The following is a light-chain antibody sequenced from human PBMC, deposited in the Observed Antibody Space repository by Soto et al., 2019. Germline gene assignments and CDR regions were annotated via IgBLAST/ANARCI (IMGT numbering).Light chain of an antibody. J-gene: IGKJ4*01. Sequence: IQMTQSPSAMSASVGDRVTITCRASQGISSYLAWYQQKPGKAPKLLIYAASTLQSGFPSRFSGSGSGTDFTLTISCLQSEDFATYYCQQYYSYPLTFGGGTKVDI. CDR3: QQYYSYPLT. V-gene: IGKV1-8*01. CDR2: AAS. CDR1: QGISSY.